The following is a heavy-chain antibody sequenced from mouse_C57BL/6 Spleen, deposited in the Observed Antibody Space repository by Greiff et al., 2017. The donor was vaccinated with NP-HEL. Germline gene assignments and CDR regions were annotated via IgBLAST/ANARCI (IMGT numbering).Heavy chain of an antibody. CDR3: ARHELGLGAWFAY. J-gene: IGHJ3*01. CDR2: ISNLAYSI. V-gene: IGHV5-15*04. Sequence: EVMLVESGGGLVQPGGSLKLSCAASGFTFSDYGMAWVRQAPRKGPEWVAFISNLAYSIYYADTVTGRFTISRENAKNTLYLEMSSLRAEDTAMYYCARHELGLGAWFAYWGQGTLVTVSA. D-gene: IGHD4-1*01. CDR1: GFTFSDYG.